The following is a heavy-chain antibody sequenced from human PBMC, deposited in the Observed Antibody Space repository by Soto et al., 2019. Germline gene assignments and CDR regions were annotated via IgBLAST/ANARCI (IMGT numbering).Heavy chain of an antibody. D-gene: IGHD2-15*01. J-gene: IGHJ4*02. CDR2: FDPEDGET. CDR1: GYTLTELS. V-gene: IGHV1-24*01. Sequence: ASVKVSCKVSGYTLTELSMHWVRQAPGKGLEWMGGFDPEDGETIYAQKFQGRVTMTEDTSTDTAYMELSSLRSDDTAVYFCARDPGAASFDFWAQGTLVTVSS. CDR3: ARDPGAASFDF.